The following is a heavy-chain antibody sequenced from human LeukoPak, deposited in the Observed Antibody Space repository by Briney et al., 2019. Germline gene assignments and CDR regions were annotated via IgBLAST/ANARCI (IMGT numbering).Heavy chain of an antibody. J-gene: IGHJ4*02. Sequence: SETLSLTCTVSGGSISSYYWSWIRQPPGKGLEWIGYIYYSGNTNYNLSLKSRVTISVDTSKNQFSLKLSSVTAADTAVYYCARRYSSGWLFDYWGRGTLVTVSS. CDR2: IYYSGNT. D-gene: IGHD6-19*01. CDR1: GGSISSYY. V-gene: IGHV4-59*01. CDR3: ARRYSSGWLFDY.